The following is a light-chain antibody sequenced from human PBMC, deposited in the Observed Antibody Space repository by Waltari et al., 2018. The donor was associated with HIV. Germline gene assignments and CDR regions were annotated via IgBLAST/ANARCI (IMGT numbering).Light chain of an antibody. CDR2: DVS. V-gene: IGLV2-11*01. J-gene: IGLJ1*01. Sequence: QSALTQPPSVSGSPGQSVTISCTGTSNDVGGYNYVSWYQQHPGKAPKLMIYDVSKRPSGVPDRFSGSKSGDTASLTISGLQPEDEADYYCDSYAGSSSFLFGTGTKVTVL. CDR3: DSYAGSSSFL. CDR1: SNDVGGYNY.